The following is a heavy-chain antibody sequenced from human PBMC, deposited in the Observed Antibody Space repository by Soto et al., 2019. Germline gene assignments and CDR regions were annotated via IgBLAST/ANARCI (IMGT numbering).Heavy chain of an antibody. Sequence: SETLSVSCTVSGGSSSSSSDCWGWIRQPPGKGLEWIGSIYYSGSTYYNPSLKSRVTISVDTSKNQFSLKLSSVTAADTAVYYCARLYYDFWSGYYTISGFDYWGQGTLVTVSS. V-gene: IGHV4-39*01. D-gene: IGHD3-3*01. CDR1: GGSSSSSSDC. CDR2: IYYSGST. J-gene: IGHJ4*02. CDR3: ARLYYDFWSGYYTISGFDY.